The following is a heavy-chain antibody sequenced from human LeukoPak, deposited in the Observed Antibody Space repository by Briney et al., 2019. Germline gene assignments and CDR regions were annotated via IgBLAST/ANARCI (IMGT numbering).Heavy chain of an antibody. CDR3: ARAQSRQWVDG. Sequence: PSETLSLTCTVSGGSISSYYWSWIRQPPGKGLEWIGYIYYSGSANYNPSLKSRVTISVDTSKNQCSLKLSSVAAADTAVYYCARAQSRQWVDGWGQGTLVTVSS. CDR1: GGSISSYY. D-gene: IGHD6-19*01. CDR2: IYYSGSA. V-gene: IGHV4-59*01. J-gene: IGHJ4*02.